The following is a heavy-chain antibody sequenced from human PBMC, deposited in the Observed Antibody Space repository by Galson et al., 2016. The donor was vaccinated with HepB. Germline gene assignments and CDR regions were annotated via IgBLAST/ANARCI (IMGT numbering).Heavy chain of an antibody. CDR2: VYAGGTTK. Sequence: SLRLSCAASGFTFGDYAMHWVRQAPGRGLEWVSVVYAGGTTKYYADSVKGRFTISRDNSKNTLYLQMNSLRGEDTALYYCARSGDFRSGYSGYGMDVWGQGTTVTVSS. CDR3: ARSGDFRSGYSGYGMDV. V-gene: IGHV3-NL1*01. CDR1: GFTFGDYA. J-gene: IGHJ6*02. D-gene: IGHD3-3*01.